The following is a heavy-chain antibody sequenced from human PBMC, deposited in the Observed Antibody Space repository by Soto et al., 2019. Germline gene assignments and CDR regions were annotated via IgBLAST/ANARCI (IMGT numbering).Heavy chain of an antibody. CDR3: ARAKLSGYCSGGSCYQVRPNWFDP. D-gene: IGHD2-15*01. CDR2: IYYSGST. J-gene: IGHJ5*02. V-gene: IGHV4-61*01. CDR1: GGSVSSGSSY. Sequence: SETLSLTCTVSGGSVSSGSSYWGWIRQPPGKGLEWIGYIYYSGSTNYNPSLKSRVTISVDTSKNQFSLKLSSVTAADTAVYYCARAKLSGYCSGGSCYQVRPNWFDPWGQGTLVTVSS.